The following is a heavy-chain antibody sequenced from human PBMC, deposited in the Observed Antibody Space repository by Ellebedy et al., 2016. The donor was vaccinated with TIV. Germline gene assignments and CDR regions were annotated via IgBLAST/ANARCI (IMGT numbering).Heavy chain of an antibody. CDR1: GYTFTDYD. J-gene: IGHJ4*02. Sequence: AASVKVSCKASGYTFTDYDINWVRQATGQGLEWLGWMNPNSGNTGYAQKFQGRVTMPRDTSINTAYMELRSLTSDDTAVYYCANNLPLTGEFDYWGQGTLVTVSS. CDR2: MNPNSGNT. D-gene: IGHD7-27*01. CDR3: ANNLPLTGEFDY. V-gene: IGHV1-8*01.